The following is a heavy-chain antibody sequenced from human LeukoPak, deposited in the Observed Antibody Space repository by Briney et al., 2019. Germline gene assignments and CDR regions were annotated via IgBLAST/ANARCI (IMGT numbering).Heavy chain of an antibody. CDR1: GYTFTSYY. CDR2: INPNSGGT. J-gene: IGHJ4*02. V-gene: IGHV1-2*02. D-gene: IGHD3-3*01. CDR3: ARAYYDFWSGYYNDY. Sequence: ASVKVSCKASGYTFTSYYMHWVRQAPGQGLEWMGWINPNSGGTNYAQKFQGRVTMTRDTSISTAYMELSRLRSDDTAVYYCARAYYDFWSGYYNDYWGQGTLVTVSS.